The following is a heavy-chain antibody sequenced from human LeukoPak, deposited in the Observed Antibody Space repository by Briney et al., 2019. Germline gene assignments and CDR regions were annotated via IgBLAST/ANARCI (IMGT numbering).Heavy chain of an antibody. D-gene: IGHD2-2*01. CDR2: ISSGSYYI. Sequence: GGSLRLSCAASGFTFSSYSMKWVRQVPGKGLEWVSLISSGSYYIYYADSVKGRFTISRDNAKNSLSLQMNSLRAEVTAVYYCARGAQIVVSPAEQARPGPSGVDYWGQGTLLTVSS. J-gene: IGHJ4*02. CDR3: ARGAQIVVSPAEQARPGPSGVDY. V-gene: IGHV3-21*01. CDR1: GFTFSSYS.